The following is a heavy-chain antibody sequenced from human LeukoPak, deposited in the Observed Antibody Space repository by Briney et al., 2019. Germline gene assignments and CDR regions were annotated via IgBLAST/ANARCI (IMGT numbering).Heavy chain of an antibody. Sequence: SETLSLTCTVSGGSISSSSYYWGWIRQPPGKGLEWIGSIYYSGGTYYNPSLRSRVTISVDTSKNQFSLTLSSVTAADTAVYYCARRYYDSSGYYYDYYGMDVWGQGTTVTVSS. CDR1: GGSISSSSYY. V-gene: IGHV4-39*07. CDR2: IYYSGGT. D-gene: IGHD3-22*01. J-gene: IGHJ6*02. CDR3: ARRYYDSSGYYYDYYGMDV.